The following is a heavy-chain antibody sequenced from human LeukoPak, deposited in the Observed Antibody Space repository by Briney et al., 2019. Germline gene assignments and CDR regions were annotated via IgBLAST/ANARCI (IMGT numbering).Heavy chain of an antibody. CDR2: ISSSSSYI. CDR3: ARDSELGRDY. CDR1: GFTFNNHS. D-gene: IGHD7-27*01. J-gene: IGHJ4*02. V-gene: IGHV3-21*01. Sequence: GGSLRLSCASSGFTFNNHSMNWVRQAPGKGLEWVSSISSSSSYIHYADSVKGRFTISRDNAKNSLYLQMNSLRAEDTAVYYCARDSELGRDYWGQGTLVTVSS.